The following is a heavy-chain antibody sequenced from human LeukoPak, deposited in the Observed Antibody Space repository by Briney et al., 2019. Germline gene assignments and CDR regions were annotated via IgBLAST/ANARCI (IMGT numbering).Heavy chain of an antibody. CDR1: GGSISSYY. CDR3: ARDYYDILTGFWDV. CDR2: IYTSGST. V-gene: IGHV4-4*09. Sequence: SETLSLTCTVSGGSISSYYWSWIRQPPGKGLEWIGYIYTSGSTNYNPSLKSRVTILVDTSKNQFSLKVSSVTAADTAVYYCARDYYDILTGFWDVWGKGTTVTVSS. D-gene: IGHD3-9*01. J-gene: IGHJ6*04.